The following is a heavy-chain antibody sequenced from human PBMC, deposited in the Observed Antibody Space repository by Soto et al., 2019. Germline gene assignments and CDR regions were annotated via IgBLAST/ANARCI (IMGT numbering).Heavy chain of an antibody. CDR2: IYHSGTT. Sequence: QVQLQESGPGLVKPSQTLSLTCTVSGGSISSGGYYWSWIRQHPGQGLEWIGYIYHSGTTYYNPSLKSRVTISVVTSKNQFSLKLTSVTAADTAVYYCARVRGNPLLGWFDPWGQGTLVTVSS. D-gene: IGHD2-2*01. J-gene: IGHJ5*02. CDR3: ARVRGNPLLGWFDP. CDR1: GGSISSGGYY. V-gene: IGHV4-31*03.